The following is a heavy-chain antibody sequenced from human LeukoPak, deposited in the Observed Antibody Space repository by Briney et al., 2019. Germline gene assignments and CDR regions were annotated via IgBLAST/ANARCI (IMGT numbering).Heavy chain of an antibody. CDR1: GFTFSNAW. D-gene: IGHD6-13*01. CDR2: IKSKGDGGTT. Sequence: GGSLRLSCAASGFTFSNAWMSWVRQAPGKGLEGVGRIKSKGDGGTTDYAAPAKGRFTISRDDSKNTLYLQMNSLKTEDTAVYYGATDGGIAAAGTGDYCGQETLVTVSS. J-gene: IGHJ4*02. V-gene: IGHV3-15*01. CDR3: ATDGGIAAAGTGDY.